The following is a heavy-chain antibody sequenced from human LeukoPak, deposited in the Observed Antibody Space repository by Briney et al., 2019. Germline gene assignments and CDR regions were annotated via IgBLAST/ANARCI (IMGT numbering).Heavy chain of an antibody. V-gene: IGHV4-34*01. D-gene: IGHD3-16*01. Sequence: PSETLSLTCAVYGGSFSAYYWSWIRQPPGKGLEWIGEINHSGSTNYNPSLKGRVTISVDTSKNQFSLKLTSVTAADTAVYYCARHEGPVIHGGRWFDPWGQGTLVTVSS. J-gene: IGHJ5*02. CDR2: INHSGST. CDR1: GGSFSAYY. CDR3: ARHEGPVIHGGRWFDP.